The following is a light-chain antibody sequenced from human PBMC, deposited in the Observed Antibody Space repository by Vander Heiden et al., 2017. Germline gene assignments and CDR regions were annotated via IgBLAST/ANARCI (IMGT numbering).Light chain of an antibody. CDR2: DES. CDR3: QVWGRISGHLV. Sequence: SYVLTQPPSVSVAPGQPARITCGGDNIGSKSVDWYQQKSGQAPGLVVYDESDRPSGIPGGVSGFKSGNTATLAISRVEAGEEADYYCQVWGRISGHLVFGGGTKLSVL. CDR1: NIGSKS. J-gene: IGLJ2*01. V-gene: IGLV3-21*02.